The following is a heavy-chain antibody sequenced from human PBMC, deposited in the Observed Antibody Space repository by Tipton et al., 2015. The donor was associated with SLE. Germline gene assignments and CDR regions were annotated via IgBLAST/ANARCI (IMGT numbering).Heavy chain of an antibody. V-gene: IGHV4-39*07. D-gene: IGHD3-22*01. CDR1: GGSISSSSYY. CDR3: ARVPYYYDSRGTYWYFDL. Sequence: TLSLTCTVSGGSISSSSYYWGWIRQPPRKGLEWVGEINHSGSTKYNPSLTSRVTISGDTSKNQFSLKLGSVTAADTAVYYCARVPYYYDSRGTYWYFDLWGRGTLVTVSS. J-gene: IGHJ2*01. CDR2: INHSGST.